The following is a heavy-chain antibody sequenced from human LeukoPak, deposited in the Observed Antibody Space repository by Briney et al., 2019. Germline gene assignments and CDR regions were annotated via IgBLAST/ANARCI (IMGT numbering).Heavy chain of an antibody. V-gene: IGHV1-2*02. CDR3: ARGLWYCSSTSCYLDAFDI. CDR2: INPNSGGT. Sequence: ASVKVSCKASGYTFTGYYMHWVRQAPGQGLEWMGWINPNSGGTNYAQKFQGRVTMTRDTSISTAYMELSRPRSDDTAVYYCARGLWYCSSTSCYLDAFDIWGQGTMVTVSS. J-gene: IGHJ3*02. CDR1: GYTFTGYY. D-gene: IGHD2-2*01.